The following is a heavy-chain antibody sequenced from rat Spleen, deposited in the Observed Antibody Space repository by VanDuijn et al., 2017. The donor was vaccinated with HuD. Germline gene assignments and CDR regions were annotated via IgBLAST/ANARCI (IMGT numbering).Heavy chain of an antibody. Sequence: EVQLVESGGGLVQPGRPLKLSCSASGFTFSDYTMAWVRQAPKKGLEWVAAIVDDGSNTFYRDSVKGRFTISRNNAKRTLYRQVDSLRSEDTAIYYCARPTTGIPFNYWGQGVMVTVSS. J-gene: IGHJ2*01. CDR3: ARPTTGIPFNY. CDR2: IVDDGSNT. CDR1: GFTFSDYT. D-gene: IGHD1-9*01. V-gene: IGHV5-17*01.